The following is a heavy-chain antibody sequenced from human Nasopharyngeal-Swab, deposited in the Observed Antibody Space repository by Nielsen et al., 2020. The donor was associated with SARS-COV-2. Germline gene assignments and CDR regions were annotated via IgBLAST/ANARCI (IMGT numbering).Heavy chain of an antibody. V-gene: IGHV3-7*01. J-gene: IGHJ4*02. D-gene: IGHD1-14*01. CDR1: GFTFSSYW. Sequence: GESLKISCAASGFTFSSYWMSWVRQAPGKGLEWVANIKQDGSEKYYVDSVKGRFTVSRENAKNSMFLQMISLRAEDTAVYYCARERWRDHDFDAWGQGTLVIVSS. CDR3: ARERWRDHDFDA. CDR2: IKQDGSEK.